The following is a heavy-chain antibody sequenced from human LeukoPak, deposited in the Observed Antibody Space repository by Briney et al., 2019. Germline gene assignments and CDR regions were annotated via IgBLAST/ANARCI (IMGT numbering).Heavy chain of an antibody. J-gene: IGHJ4*02. CDR3: SMDRRYCSSTSCSTFDY. D-gene: IGHD2-2*01. CDR1: GFTFSSYW. V-gene: IGHV3-7*04. Sequence: GGSLRLSCAASGFTFSSYWMTWVRQAPGKGLEWVASIKPDGGEKYYVDSVKGRFTISRDNAKNSLYLQMNSLRAEDTTVYYCSMDRRYCSSTSCSTFDYWGQGTLVTVSS. CDR2: IKPDGGEK.